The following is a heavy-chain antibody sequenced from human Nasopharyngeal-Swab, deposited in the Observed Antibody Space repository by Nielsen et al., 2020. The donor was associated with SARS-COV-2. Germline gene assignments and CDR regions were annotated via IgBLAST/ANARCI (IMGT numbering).Heavy chain of an antibody. V-gene: IGHV3-15*01. CDR3: TTYSSGWL. Sequence: GESLKISCATPGFTFSKAWMSWVRQAPGKGPEWVGRIKSRAAGGTTDYAAPVIGRFTVSRDDSESTLYLQMSSLKTEDTAVYYCTTYSSGWLWGKGTTVTVSS. D-gene: IGHD6-19*01. J-gene: IGHJ6*04. CDR2: IKSRAAGGTT. CDR1: GFTFSKAW.